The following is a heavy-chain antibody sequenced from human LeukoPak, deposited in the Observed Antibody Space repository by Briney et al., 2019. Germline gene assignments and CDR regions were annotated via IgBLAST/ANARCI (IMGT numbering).Heavy chain of an antibody. CDR2: IYYSGST. D-gene: IGHD3-10*01. V-gene: IGHV4-59*01. Sequence: SETLSLTCTVSGGSISSYYWSWIRQPPGKGLEWIGYIYYSGSTSYNPSLKSRVTISVDTSKNQFSLKLSSVTAADTAVYYCARGFVASYWGQGTLVTVSS. CDR3: ARGFVASY. J-gene: IGHJ4*02. CDR1: GGSISSYY.